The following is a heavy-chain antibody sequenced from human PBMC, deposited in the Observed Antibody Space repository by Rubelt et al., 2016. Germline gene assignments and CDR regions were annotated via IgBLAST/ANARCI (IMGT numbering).Heavy chain of an antibody. Sequence: QVQLRESGPGLVKPSETLSLTCTVSGVSLTRSNWWTWVRQPPGKGLEWIGYIYYSGSPNYNPSLKSRVTISVDTSKNQFSLKLSSVTAADTAVYYCARQSGYGDQINYWGQGTLVTVSS. CDR3: ARQSGYGDQINY. J-gene: IGHJ4*02. CDR1: GVSLTRSNW. D-gene: IGHD4-17*01. CDR2: IYYSGSP. V-gene: IGHV4-59*08.